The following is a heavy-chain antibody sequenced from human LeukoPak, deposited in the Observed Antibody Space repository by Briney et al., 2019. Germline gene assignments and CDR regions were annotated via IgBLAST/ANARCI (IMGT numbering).Heavy chain of an antibody. J-gene: IGHJ3*02. CDR2: INHSGST. V-gene: IGHV4-34*01. CDR3: AREAITMVRGYDI. D-gene: IGHD3-10*01. Sequence: PSETLSLTCAVYGGSFSDYYWSWIRQPPGKGLEWFGEINHSGSTNYNPSLKSRVTISVDTSKNQFSLKLSSVTAADTAVYYCAREAITMVRGYDIWGQGTMVTVSS. CDR1: GGSFSDYY.